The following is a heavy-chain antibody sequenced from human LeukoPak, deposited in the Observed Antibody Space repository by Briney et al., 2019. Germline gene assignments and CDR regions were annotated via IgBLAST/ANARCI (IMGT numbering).Heavy chain of an antibody. CDR3: ASRRPRPHYDSSELDY. J-gene: IGHJ4*02. CDR1: GYTFTSYV. CDR2: INAGNGNT. Sequence: GASVKVSCKASGYTFTSYVMHWVRQAPGQRLEWMGWINAGNGNTKYSQKFQGRVTITRDTSASTAYMELSSLRSEDTAVYYCASRRPRPHYDSSELDYWGQGTLVTVSS. D-gene: IGHD3-22*01. V-gene: IGHV1-3*01.